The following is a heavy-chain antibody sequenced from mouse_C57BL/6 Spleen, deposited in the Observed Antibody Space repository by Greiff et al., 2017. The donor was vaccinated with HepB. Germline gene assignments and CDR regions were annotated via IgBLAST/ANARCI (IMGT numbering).Heavy chain of an antibody. CDR1: GYSITSGYY. V-gene: IGHV3-6*01. J-gene: IGHJ2*01. D-gene: IGHD1-1*01. CDR3: ARGGLYGSSFYFDY. Sequence: EVQRVESGPGLVKPSQSLSLTCSVTGYSITSGYYWNWIRQFPGNKLEWMGYISYDGSNNYNPSLKNRISITRDTSKNQFFLKLNSVTTEDTATYYCARGGLYGSSFYFDYWGQGTTLTVSS. CDR2: ISYDGSN.